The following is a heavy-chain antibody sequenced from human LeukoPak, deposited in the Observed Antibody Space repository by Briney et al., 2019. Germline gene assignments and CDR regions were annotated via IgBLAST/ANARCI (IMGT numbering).Heavy chain of an antibody. V-gene: IGHV3-74*01. Sequence: PGGSLRLSCAASGFTFSSYWMHWVRQVPGNGLVWVSRINSDGSSRSYVDSVMGRFTISRDNAKNSLYLQMNSLRAEDTAVYYCARGLLWFGESPLDYWGQGTLVTVSS. D-gene: IGHD3-10*01. J-gene: IGHJ4*02. CDR3: ARGLLWFGESPLDY. CDR2: INSDGSSR. CDR1: GFTFSSYW.